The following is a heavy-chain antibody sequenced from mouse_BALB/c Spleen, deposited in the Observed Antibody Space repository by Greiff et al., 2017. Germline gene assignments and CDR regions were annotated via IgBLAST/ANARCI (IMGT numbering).Heavy chain of an antibody. CDR2: INPSTGYT. V-gene: IGHV1-7*01. J-gene: IGHJ2*01. CDR1: GYTFTSYW. D-gene: IGHD1-1*01. CDR3: ARGGTIYGSSFDY. Sequence: QVQLKESGAELAKPGASVKMSCKASGYTFTSYWMHWVKQRPGQGLEWIGYINPSTGYTEYNQKFKDKDTLTADKSSSTAYMQLSSLASEDSAVYYCARGGTIYGSSFDYGGQGTTLTVSS.